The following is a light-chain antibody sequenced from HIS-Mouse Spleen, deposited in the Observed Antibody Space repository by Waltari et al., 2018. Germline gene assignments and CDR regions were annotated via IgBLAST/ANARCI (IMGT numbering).Light chain of an antibody. J-gene: IGKJ1*01. CDR2: GAS. CDR1: QSVSRN. CDR3: QQYNNWPPWT. V-gene: IGKV3-15*01. Sequence: EIVMTQSPATLSVSPGERATLSCRASQSVSRNLACYQQKPDQAPRLLIYGASTRATGIPARFSGSGSGTEFTLTISSMQSEDFAVYYCQQYNNWPPWTFGQGTKVEIK.